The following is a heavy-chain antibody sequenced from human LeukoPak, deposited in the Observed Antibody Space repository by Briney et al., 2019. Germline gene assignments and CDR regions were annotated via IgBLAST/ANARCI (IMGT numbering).Heavy chain of an antibody. Sequence: GGSLRLSCAASGFTFSSYKMNWVRQAPGKGLEGVSYIDTISNTIFYADSVKGRFTISRDNAKNSLFLQMNSLRAEDTALYYCAKDLHSSASCYWGQGALVTVSS. V-gene: IGHV3-48*03. CDR2: IDTISNTI. D-gene: IGHD3-22*01. CDR3: AKDLHSSASCY. J-gene: IGHJ4*02. CDR1: GFTFSSYK.